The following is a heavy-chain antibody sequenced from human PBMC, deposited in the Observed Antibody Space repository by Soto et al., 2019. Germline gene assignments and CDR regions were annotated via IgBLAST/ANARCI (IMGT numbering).Heavy chain of an antibody. CDR1: CVSLSSGGYY. Sequence: SGTLSPPCTLSCVSLSSGGYYWGWVRQPPGKGLEWIGSIYYSGSTYYNPSLKSRVTISVDTSKNQFSLKLNSVTAADTAVYYCASRHSSPYFDYWGQGTLVTVSS. D-gene: IGHD6-13*01. V-gene: IGHV4-30-4*01. CDR2: IYYSGST. J-gene: IGHJ4*02. CDR3: ASRHSSPYFDY.